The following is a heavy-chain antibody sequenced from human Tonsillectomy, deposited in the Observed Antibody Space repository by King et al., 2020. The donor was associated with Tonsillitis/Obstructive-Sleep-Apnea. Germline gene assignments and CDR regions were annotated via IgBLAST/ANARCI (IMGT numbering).Heavy chain of an antibody. D-gene: IGHD6-19*01. V-gene: IGHV3-30*01. CDR3: ARDEGAVARRISNWFDS. J-gene: IGHJ5*01. CDR1: GFTFNTYA. Sequence: VQLVESGGGVVQPGRSLRLSCAASGFTFNTYAIHWVRQAPGKGLEWVALISYDGSNEFYPDSVKGRFTISRDNSMNTLYLQMNSLRIEDTAVYYCARDEGAVARRISNWFDSWGQGTLVTVSS. CDR2: ISYDGSNE.